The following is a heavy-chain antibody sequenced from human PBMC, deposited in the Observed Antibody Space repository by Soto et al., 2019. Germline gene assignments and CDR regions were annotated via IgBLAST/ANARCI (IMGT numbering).Heavy chain of an antibody. J-gene: IGHJ6*03. V-gene: IGHV3-23*01. Sequence: GGSLRLSCAASGFTFSSYAMSWVRQAPGKGLEWVSAISGSGGSTYYADSVKGRFTISRDNSKNTLYLQMNSLRAEDTAVYYCAKDRKQHRYRGGFYYYYYMDVWGKGTTVTVSS. D-gene: IGHD6-13*01. CDR3: AKDRKQHRYRGGFYYYYYMDV. CDR2: ISGSGGST. CDR1: GFTFSSYA.